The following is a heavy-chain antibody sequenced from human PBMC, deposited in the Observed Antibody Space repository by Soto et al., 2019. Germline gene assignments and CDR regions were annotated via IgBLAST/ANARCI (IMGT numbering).Heavy chain of an antibody. Sequence: SVKVSCKASGGTFSSYTISWVRQAPGQGLEWMGRIIPILGIANYAQKFQGRVTITADKSTSTAYMELSSLRSEDTAVYYCARDYPPGCSSTSCYAHYYYYYLDVWGKGTTVTVSS. V-gene: IGHV1-69*04. J-gene: IGHJ6*03. CDR2: IIPILGIA. CDR3: ARDYPPGCSSTSCYAHYYYYYLDV. D-gene: IGHD2-2*01. CDR1: GGTFSSYT.